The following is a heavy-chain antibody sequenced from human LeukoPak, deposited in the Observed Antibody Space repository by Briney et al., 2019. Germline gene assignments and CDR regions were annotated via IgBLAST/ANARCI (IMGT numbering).Heavy chain of an antibody. CDR2: ISSNGGST. CDR3: VKNGVYTSGWYGGYFDS. V-gene: IGHV3-64D*08. CDR1: GFIYSNYA. J-gene: IGHJ4*02. Sequence: GSLRLSCSASGFIYSNYAMYWVRQAPGTGLEYVSAISSNGGSTYYADSLKGRFTISRDNSKNTLYLQMSSLRSEDTAVYYCVKNGVYTSGWYGGYFDSWGQGTLVTVSS. D-gene: IGHD6-19*01.